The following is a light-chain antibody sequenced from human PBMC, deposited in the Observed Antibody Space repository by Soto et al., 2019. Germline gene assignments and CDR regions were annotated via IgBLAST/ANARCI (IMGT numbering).Light chain of an antibody. Sequence: QAVVTQAPSASGTPGQRVTISCSGSNSNIGRNTVNWYQHLPGTAPKLLVFNNNQRPLGVPDRFSGSKSGTSASLAISGLQSEDEADYYCAAWDDSLNGVIFGGGTQLTVL. CDR3: AAWDDSLNGVI. V-gene: IGLV1-44*01. CDR2: NNN. J-gene: IGLJ2*01. CDR1: NSNIGRNT.